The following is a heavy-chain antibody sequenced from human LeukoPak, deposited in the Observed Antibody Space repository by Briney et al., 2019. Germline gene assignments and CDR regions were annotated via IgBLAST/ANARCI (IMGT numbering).Heavy chain of an antibody. Sequence: GGSLRLSCAASGYIFRNYWMSWVRQAPGKGLEWVANIKEDGSEKYYVESVKGRFTISRDNAKNSLYLQMSSLRAEDTAVYYCARGVIIRGRLDPWGQGTLVTVSS. V-gene: IGHV3-7*01. CDR1: GYIFRNYW. CDR2: IKEDGSEK. CDR3: ARGVIIRGRLDP. D-gene: IGHD3-16*02. J-gene: IGHJ5*02.